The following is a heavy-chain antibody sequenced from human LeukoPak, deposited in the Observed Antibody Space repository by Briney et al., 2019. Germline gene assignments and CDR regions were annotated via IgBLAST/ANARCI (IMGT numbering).Heavy chain of an antibody. CDR3: ARDIHSYGYSNDQRYFQH. J-gene: IGHJ1*01. D-gene: IGHD5-18*01. Sequence: GASVKVSCKASGYTFTNYYMHWVRQAPGQGLEWMGLINPSGGSTSYAQKFQGRVTMTRDTSTSTVYMELSSLRSEDTAVYYCARDIHSYGYSNDQRYFQHWGQGTLVTVSS. CDR1: GYTFTNYY. CDR2: INPSGGST. V-gene: IGHV1-46*01.